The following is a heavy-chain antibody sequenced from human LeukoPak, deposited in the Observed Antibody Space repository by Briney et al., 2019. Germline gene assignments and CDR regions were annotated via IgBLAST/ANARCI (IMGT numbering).Heavy chain of an antibody. J-gene: IGHJ4*02. D-gene: IGHD3-3*01. CDR3: AKVGFSGMEWLLYSDH. V-gene: IGHV3-23*01. CDR1: GLTFSSYA. CDR2: ISGSSGHT. Sequence: GGSLRLSCAASGLTFSSYAMSWVRQAPGKGLEWVSAISGSSGHTYYADSVKGRFTISRDNSKNTLYLQMNSLRAEDTAVYYCAKVGFSGMEWLLYSDHWGQGILVTVSS.